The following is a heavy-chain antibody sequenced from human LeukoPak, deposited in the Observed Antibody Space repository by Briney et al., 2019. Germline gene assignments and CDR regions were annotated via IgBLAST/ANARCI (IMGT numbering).Heavy chain of an antibody. Sequence: GASVKVSCKASGYTFTSYGIRWVRQAPGQGLEWMGWISAYNGNTNYAQKLQGRVTMTTDTSTSTAYMELRSLRSDDTAVYYCASPQPFCSSTSCYESRRYYYYGMDVWGQGTTVTVSS. J-gene: IGHJ6*02. CDR1: GYTFTSYG. D-gene: IGHD2-2*01. CDR2: ISAYNGNT. CDR3: ASPQPFCSSTSCYESRRYYYYGMDV. V-gene: IGHV1-18*01.